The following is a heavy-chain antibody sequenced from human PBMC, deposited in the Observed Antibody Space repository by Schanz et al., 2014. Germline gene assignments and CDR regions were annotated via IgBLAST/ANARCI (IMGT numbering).Heavy chain of an antibody. D-gene: IGHD3-10*01. J-gene: IGHJ4*02. V-gene: IGHV3-NL1*01. Sequence: QVQLVESGGGVVQPGGSLRLSCAASRFTFSSYGMHWVRQAPGKGLEWVSLINGRGGETNYADSVKGRFTISRDNSKNTLYLQMNSLRAEDTAVYYCAVLGGFGELPLDYRGQGTLVTVSS. CDR1: RFTFSSYG. CDR2: INGRGGET. CDR3: AVLGGFGELPLDY.